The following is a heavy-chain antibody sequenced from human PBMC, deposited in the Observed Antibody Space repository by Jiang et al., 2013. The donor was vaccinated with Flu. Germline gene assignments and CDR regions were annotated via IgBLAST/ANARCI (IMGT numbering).Heavy chain of an antibody. V-gene: IGHV6-1*01. J-gene: IGHJ4*02. D-gene: IGHD5-18*01. Sequence: QTLSLTCAISGDSVSSNTVAWNWIRQSPSRGLEWLGRTYSRSKWNNDYAVSVRGRITVNPDTSKNQFSLQLGSVTPEDTAVYYCARGYTYGFDYWSQGTLVTVSS. CDR2: TYSRSKWNN. CDR1: GDSVSSNTVA. CDR3: ARGYTYGFDY.